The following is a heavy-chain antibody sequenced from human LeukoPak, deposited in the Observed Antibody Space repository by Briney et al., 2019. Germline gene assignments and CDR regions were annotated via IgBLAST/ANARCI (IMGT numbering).Heavy chain of an antibody. V-gene: IGHV1-18*01. Sequence: ASVKVTCKASGYTFTSYGISWVRQAPGQGLEWMGWISAYNGNTNYAQKLQGRATMTTDTSTSTAYMELRSLRSDDTAVYYCARGGGPTGDYYMDVWGKGTTVTVSS. CDR2: ISAYNGNT. D-gene: IGHD2-8*02. CDR3: ARGGGPTGDYYMDV. CDR1: GYTFTSYG. J-gene: IGHJ6*03.